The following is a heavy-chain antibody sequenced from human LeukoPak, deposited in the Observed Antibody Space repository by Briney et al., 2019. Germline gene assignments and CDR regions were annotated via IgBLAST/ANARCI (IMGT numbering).Heavy chain of an antibody. CDR1: GFTFSSYA. CDR3: ARDLGYDYYDSSGYENWFDP. Sequence: GRSLRLSCAASGFTFSSYAMHWVRQAPGRGLEWVAVISYDGSNKYYADSVKGRFTISRDNSKNTLYLQMNSLRAEDTAVYYCARDLGYDYYDSSGYENWFDPWGQGTLVTVSS. D-gene: IGHD3-22*01. CDR2: ISYDGSNK. V-gene: IGHV3-30-3*01. J-gene: IGHJ5*02.